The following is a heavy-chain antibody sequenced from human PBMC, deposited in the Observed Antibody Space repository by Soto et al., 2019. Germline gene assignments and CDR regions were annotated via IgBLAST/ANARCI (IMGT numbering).Heavy chain of an antibody. D-gene: IGHD3-3*01. CDR1: GFTFSSYA. J-gene: IGHJ6*02. V-gene: IGHV3-30-3*01. Sequence: PGGSLRLSCAASGFTFSSYAMHWVRQAPGRGLEWVAVISYDGSNKYYADSVKGRFTISRDNSKNTLYLQMNSLRAEDTAVYYCARDDWYYDFWSGYYTGYYYGMDVWGQGTTVTVSS. CDR3: ARDDWYYDFWSGYYTGYYYGMDV. CDR2: ISYDGSNK.